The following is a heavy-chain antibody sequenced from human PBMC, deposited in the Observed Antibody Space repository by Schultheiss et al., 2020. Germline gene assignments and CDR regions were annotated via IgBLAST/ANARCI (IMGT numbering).Heavy chain of an antibody. CDR3: AKGLSQWLVGDYFDY. Sequence: GESLKISCAASGFTFSSYSMNWVRQAPGKGLEWVSSISSSSSYIYYADSVKGRFTISRDTSKNTLYLQMNSLRAEDTAVYYCAKGLSQWLVGDYFDYWGQGTLVTVSS. CDR1: GFTFSSYS. V-gene: IGHV3-21*01. J-gene: IGHJ4*02. D-gene: IGHD6-19*01. CDR2: ISSSSSYI.